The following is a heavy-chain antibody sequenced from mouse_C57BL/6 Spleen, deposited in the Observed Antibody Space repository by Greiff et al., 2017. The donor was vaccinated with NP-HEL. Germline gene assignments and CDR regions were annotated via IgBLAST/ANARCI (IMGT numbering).Heavy chain of an antibody. CDR3: ARSLGRDWYFDV. V-gene: IGHV1-69*01. J-gene: IGHJ1*03. CDR2: IDPSDSYT. D-gene: IGHD4-1*01. CDR1: GYTFTSYW. Sequence: VQLQQPGAELVMPGASVKLSCKASGYTFTSYWMHWVKQRPGQGLEWIGEIDPSDSYTNYNQKFKGKSTLTVDKSSSTAYMQHSSLTSEDSAVYYCARSLGRDWYFDVWGTGTTVTVSS.